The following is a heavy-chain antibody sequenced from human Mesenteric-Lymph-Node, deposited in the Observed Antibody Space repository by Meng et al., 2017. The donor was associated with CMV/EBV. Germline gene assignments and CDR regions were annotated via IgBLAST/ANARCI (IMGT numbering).Heavy chain of an antibody. V-gene: IGHV3-30*02. CDR2: IRYDGSNK. CDR1: GFTFSSYG. D-gene: IGHD1-1*01. Sequence: GESLKISCVASGFTFSSYGMHWVRQAPGKGLEWVAFIRYDGSNKYYADSVKGRFTISRDNSKNTLYLQMNSLRAEDTAVYYCAKDLERGKYYYYYGMDVWGQGTTVTVSS. J-gene: IGHJ6*02. CDR3: AKDLERGKYYYYYGMDV.